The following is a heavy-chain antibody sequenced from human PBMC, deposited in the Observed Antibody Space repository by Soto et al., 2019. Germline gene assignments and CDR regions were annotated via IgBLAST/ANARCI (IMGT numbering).Heavy chain of an antibody. CDR2: IIPIFGTA. Sequence: SVKVSCKASGGTFGSYAISWVRQAPGQGLEWMGGIIPIFGTANYTQKFQGRVTITADESTSTAYMELSSLRSEDTAVYYCARGYSGYDYRFYFDYWGQGTLVTVSS. V-gene: IGHV1-69*13. CDR3: ARGYSGYDYRFYFDY. CDR1: GGTFGSYA. D-gene: IGHD5-12*01. J-gene: IGHJ4*02.